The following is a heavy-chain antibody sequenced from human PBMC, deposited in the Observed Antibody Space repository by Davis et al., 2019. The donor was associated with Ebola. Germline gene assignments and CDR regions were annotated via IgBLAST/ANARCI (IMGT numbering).Heavy chain of an antibody. CDR1: GGSFSGYY. CDR2: INHSGST. D-gene: IGHD6-13*01. J-gene: IGHJ4*02. Sequence: SETLSLTCAVYGGSFSGYYWSWIRQPPGKGLEWIGEINHSGSTNYNPSLKSRVTISVDTSKNQFSLKLSSVTAADTAVYYCARGRGAAGLRYDYWGQGTLVTVSS. CDR3: ARGRGAAGLRYDY. V-gene: IGHV4-34*01.